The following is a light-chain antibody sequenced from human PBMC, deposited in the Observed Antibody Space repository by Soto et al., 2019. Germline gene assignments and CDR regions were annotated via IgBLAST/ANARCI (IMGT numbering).Light chain of an antibody. CDR2: EVS. V-gene: IGLV2-8*01. CDR1: SSDVGGYNY. Sequence: QSVLTQPASVSGSPGQSITISCTGSSSDVGGYNYVSWYQHHPGKAPKLMISEVSKRPSGVPDRFSGSKSGNTASLTVSGLQAEDEADYYCSSYGGSNNYWVFGGGTKLTVL. J-gene: IGLJ3*02. CDR3: SSYGGSNNYWV.